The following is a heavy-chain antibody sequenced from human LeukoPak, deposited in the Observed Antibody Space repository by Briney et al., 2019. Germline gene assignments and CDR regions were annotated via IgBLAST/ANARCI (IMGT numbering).Heavy chain of an antibody. V-gene: IGHV4-59*08. J-gene: IGHJ4*02. CDR1: GGSISSYY. D-gene: IGHD3-10*01. CDR2: IYYSGTT. Sequence: TSETLSLTCTVSGGSISSYYWSWIRQPAGKGLEWIGYIYYSGTTNYNPSLESRVIMSVDASKNQVSLKLSSVTAADTAVYYCARHGTVRGVLGYWGQGTLVTVSS. CDR3: ARHGTVRGVLGY.